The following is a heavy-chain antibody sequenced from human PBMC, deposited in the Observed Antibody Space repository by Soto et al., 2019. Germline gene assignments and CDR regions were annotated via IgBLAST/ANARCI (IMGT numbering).Heavy chain of an antibody. CDR3: ARGDGVYSDILTGYYGMDV. CDR2: IYSSEDT. D-gene: IGHD3-9*01. J-gene: IGHJ6*02. CDR1: GASISSHNYY. Sequence: PSETLSLTCSVSGASISSHNYYWAWIRQPPGKGLECIGSIYSSEDTYYNPSLKSRVTISVDTSKNQFSLKLRSVTAADTAVYYCARGDGVYSDILTGYYGMDVWGQGTTVT. V-gene: IGHV4-39*01.